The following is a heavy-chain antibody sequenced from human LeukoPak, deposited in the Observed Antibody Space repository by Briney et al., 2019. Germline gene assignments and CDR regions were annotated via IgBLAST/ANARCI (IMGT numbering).Heavy chain of an antibody. CDR3: ARPRGTYFPFDY. CDR1: GYSFTRYW. V-gene: IGHV5-51*01. J-gene: IGHJ4*02. D-gene: IGHD1-26*01. Sequence: GESLKISCKTSGYSFTRYWIAWVRQTPGKGLEWMGIVYPDDSDTRYSPAFQGQVTISADKSITTAYLHWSSLKASDTAAYYCARPRGTYFPFDYWGQGTLVTVSS. CDR2: VYPDDSDT.